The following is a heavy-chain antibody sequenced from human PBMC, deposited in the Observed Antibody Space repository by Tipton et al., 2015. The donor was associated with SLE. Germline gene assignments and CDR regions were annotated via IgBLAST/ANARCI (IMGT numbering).Heavy chain of an antibody. CDR3: ARAWEWLVLDY. D-gene: IGHD6-19*01. V-gene: IGHV4-39*07. CDR2: IYYSGST. J-gene: IGHJ4*02. Sequence: TLSLTCTVSGGSISSSSYYWGWIRQPPGKGLEWIGSIYYSGSTYYNPSLKSRVTISVDTSKNQFSLKVSPVTAADTAVYYCARAWEWLVLDYWGQGTLVTVSS. CDR1: GGSISSSSYY.